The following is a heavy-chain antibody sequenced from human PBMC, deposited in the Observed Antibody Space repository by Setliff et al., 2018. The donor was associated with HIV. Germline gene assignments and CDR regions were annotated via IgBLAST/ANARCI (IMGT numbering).Heavy chain of an antibody. CDR1: GFSFRDYY. Sequence: GGSLRLSCAASGFSFRDYYMNWIRQAPGKGLEWVSAIGSSGVTTYYGGSVKGRFTISRDNSRNMVYLQMSGLRAEDTAVYYCATYTYGSGRLDYWGQGSLVTVSS. J-gene: IGHJ4*02. CDR3: ATYTYGSGRLDY. V-gene: IGHV3-23*01. D-gene: IGHD4-17*01. CDR2: IGSSGVTT.